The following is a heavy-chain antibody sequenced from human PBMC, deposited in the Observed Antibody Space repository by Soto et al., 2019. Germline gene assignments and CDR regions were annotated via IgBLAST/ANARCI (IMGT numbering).Heavy chain of an antibody. CDR2: ISWNSGSI. D-gene: IGHD1-26*01. CDR3: AKDSLGGYYFDY. CDR1: GFTFDDYA. J-gene: IGHJ4*02. Sequence: EVQLVESGGGLVQPGRSLRLSCAASGFTFDDYAMHWVRQAPGKGLEWVSGISWNSGSIGYADSVKGRFTISRDNAKNSLYLQMNNLRAEDTALYYCAKDSLGGYYFDYWGQGTLVTVSS. V-gene: IGHV3-9*01.